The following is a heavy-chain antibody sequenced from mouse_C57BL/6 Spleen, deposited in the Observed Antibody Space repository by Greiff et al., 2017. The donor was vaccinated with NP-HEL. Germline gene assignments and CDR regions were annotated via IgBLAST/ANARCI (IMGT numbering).Heavy chain of an antibody. CDR3: ARGGNDYDGDWYFDV. CDR2: ISYDGSN. V-gene: IGHV3-6*01. D-gene: IGHD2-4*01. Sequence: EVQLQESGPGLVKPSQSLSLTCSVTGYSITSGYYWNWIRQFPGNKLEWMGYISYDGSNNYNPSLKNRISITRDTSKNQFFLKLNSVTTEDTATYYCARGGNDYDGDWYFDVWGTGTTVTVSS. J-gene: IGHJ1*03. CDR1: GYSITSGYY.